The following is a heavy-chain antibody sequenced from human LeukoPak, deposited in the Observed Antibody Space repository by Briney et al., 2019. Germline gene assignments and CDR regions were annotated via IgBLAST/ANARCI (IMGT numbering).Heavy chain of an antibody. CDR2: IYYSGST. J-gene: IGHJ6*02. Sequence: PSETLSLTCTVSGGSISSYYWSWIRQPPGKGLEWIGYIYYSGSTNYNPSLKSRVTISVDTSKNQFSLKLSSVTAADTAVYYCAKASPFRGSPYYDFWSGWPGGMDVWGQGTTVTVSS. D-gene: IGHD3-3*01. CDR3: AKASPFRGSPYYDFWSGWPGGMDV. V-gene: IGHV4-59*08. CDR1: GGSISSYY.